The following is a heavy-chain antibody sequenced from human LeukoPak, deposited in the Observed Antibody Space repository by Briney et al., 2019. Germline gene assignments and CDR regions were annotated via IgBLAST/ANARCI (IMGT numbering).Heavy chain of an antibody. V-gene: IGHV3-53*01. CDR3: ATSTYYDILTGLWDRTNAFDI. CDR2: IYSGGST. Sequence: GGSLRLSCAASGFAFSNYWMSWVRQAPGKGLEWVSVIYSGGSTYYADSVKGRFTISRDNSKNTLYLQMNSLRAEDTAVYYCATSTYYDILTGLWDRTNAFDIWGQGTMVTVSS. J-gene: IGHJ3*02. CDR1: GFAFSNYW. D-gene: IGHD3-9*01.